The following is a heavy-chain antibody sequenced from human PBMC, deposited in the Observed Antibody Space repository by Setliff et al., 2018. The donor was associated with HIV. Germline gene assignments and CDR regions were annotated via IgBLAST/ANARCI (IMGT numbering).Heavy chain of an antibody. CDR1: GFTFRNAW. V-gene: IGHV3-15*01. D-gene: IGHD3-3*01. CDR3: VKDVLKFWSGSGALDF. CDR2: IKSKTDGGTT. Sequence: LRLSCAASGFTFRNAWMSWVRQAPGKGLEWVGRIKSKTDGGTTDYAAPVKGRFTISRDDSKNTLYLQMNSLRDEDTAVYYCVKDVLKFWSGSGALDFWGPGTLVTVSS. J-gene: IGHJ4*02.